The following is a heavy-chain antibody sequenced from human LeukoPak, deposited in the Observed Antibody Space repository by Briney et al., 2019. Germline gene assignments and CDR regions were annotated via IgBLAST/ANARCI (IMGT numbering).Heavy chain of an antibody. J-gene: IGHJ4*02. D-gene: IGHD1-26*01. CDR1: GFTFSSYG. CDR2: ISSDGSNK. V-gene: IGHV3-30*18. Sequence: SGGSLRLSCAASGFTFSSYGMHWVRQAPGKGLEWVAVISSDGSNKYYADSVKGRFTISRDNSKNTLYLQMNSLRAEDTAVYYCAKRVAGSTPDYWGQGTLVTVSS. CDR3: AKRVAGSTPDY.